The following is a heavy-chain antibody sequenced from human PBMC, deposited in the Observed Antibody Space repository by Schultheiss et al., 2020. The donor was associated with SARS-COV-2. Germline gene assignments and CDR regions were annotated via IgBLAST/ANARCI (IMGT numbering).Heavy chain of an antibody. Sequence: GGSLRLSCAASGFTFSSYAMHWVRQAPGKGLEWVAVISYDGSNKYYADSVKGRFTISRDNSKNTLYVQISSLRAEDTAVYYCARDQEGCLDYWGQGTLVTVSS. CDR2: ISYDGSNK. D-gene: IGHD2-15*01. J-gene: IGHJ4*02. V-gene: IGHV3-30*04. CDR1: GFTFSSYA. CDR3: ARDQEGCLDY.